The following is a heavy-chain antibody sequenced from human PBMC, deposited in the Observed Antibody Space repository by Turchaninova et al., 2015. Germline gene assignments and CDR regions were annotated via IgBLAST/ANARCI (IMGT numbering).Heavy chain of an antibody. CDR2: IHYTGST. J-gene: IGHJ5*02. Sequence: QLQLQESGPGLVKPSATLSLTCPVSGGSIRTNTYYWGWIRQPPGKGLEWIGSIHYTGSTYYNPSLKSRVTISIDTSKNQFSLKLTSVTAADTAVYYCARVDSWYRSWFDPWGQGTLVTVSS. CDR1: GGSIRTNTYY. CDR3: ARVDSWYRSWFDP. D-gene: IGHD6-13*01. V-gene: IGHV4-39*01.